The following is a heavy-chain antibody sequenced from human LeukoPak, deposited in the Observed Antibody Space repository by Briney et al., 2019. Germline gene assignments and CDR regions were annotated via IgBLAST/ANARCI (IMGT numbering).Heavy chain of an antibody. J-gene: IGHJ6*03. D-gene: IGHD3-10*01. CDR2: INWDGTST. Sequence: GGSLRLSCEASGFNFDDSTMHWVRQAPGKGLEWVSLINWDGTSTYYIDSVKGRFTISRDNSKNSLYPQMNSLRAEDTALYYCARAVRNYYYYYMDVWGKGTTVTVSS. CDR1: GFNFDDST. V-gene: IGHV3-43*01. CDR3: ARAVRNYYYYYMDV.